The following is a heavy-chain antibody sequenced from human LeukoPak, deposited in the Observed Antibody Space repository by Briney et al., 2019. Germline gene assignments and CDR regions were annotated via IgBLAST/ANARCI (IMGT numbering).Heavy chain of an antibody. CDR2: IIPIFGTA. J-gene: IGHJ3*02. D-gene: IGHD3-3*01. CDR1: GGTFSSYA. CDR3: ARAGFITIFGVVIGLADNAFDI. V-gene: IGHV1-69*05. Sequence: ASVKVSCKASGGTFSSYAISWVRQAPGQGLEWMGGIIPIFGTANYAQKLQGRVTMTTDTSTSTAYMELRSLRSDDTAVYYCARAGFITIFGVVIGLADNAFDIWGQGTMVTVSS.